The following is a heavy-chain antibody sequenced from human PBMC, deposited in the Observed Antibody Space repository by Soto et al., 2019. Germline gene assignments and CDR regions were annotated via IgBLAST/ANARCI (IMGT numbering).Heavy chain of an antibody. CDR2: IKQDGSEK. CDR1: GFTFSSYW. D-gene: IGHD3-3*01. J-gene: IGHJ5*02. CDR3: ARDFPETYYDFWSGYYAWFDP. Sequence: PGGSLRLSCAASGFTFSSYWMSWVRHAPGKGLEWVANIKQDGSEKYYVDSVKGRFTISRDNAKNSLYLQMNSLRAEDTAVYYCARDFPETYYDFWSGYYAWFDPWGQGTLVTVSS. V-gene: IGHV3-7*03.